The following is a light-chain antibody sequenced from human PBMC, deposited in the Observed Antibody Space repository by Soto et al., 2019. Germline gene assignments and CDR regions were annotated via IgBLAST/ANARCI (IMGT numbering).Light chain of an antibody. CDR2: GAS. J-gene: IGKJ1*01. V-gene: IGKV3-20*01. Sequence: EIVLTQSPGTLSLSPGERATLSCRASQSVNRNFLAWYRQIPGQPPRLLIYGASSRASGIPDRFSGSGSGIDFTLTISRLEPEDFAVYYCQQYGSLPRTFGQGTTVEIK. CDR1: QSVNRNF. CDR3: QQYGSLPRT.